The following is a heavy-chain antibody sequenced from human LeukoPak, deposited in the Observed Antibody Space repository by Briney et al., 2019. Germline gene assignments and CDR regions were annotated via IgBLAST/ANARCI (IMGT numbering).Heavy chain of an antibody. CDR1: GYTFTGYY. D-gene: IGHD5-12*01. CDR2: INPNSGGT. CDR3: ARAGDIVATADPGFFDY. Sequence: ASVKVSCKASGYTFTGYYMHWVRQAPGQGLEWMGWINPNSGGTNYAQKFQGRVTMTRDTSISTAYMELSRLRSDDTAVYYCARAGDIVATADPGFFDYRGQGTLVTVSS. J-gene: IGHJ4*02. V-gene: IGHV1-2*02.